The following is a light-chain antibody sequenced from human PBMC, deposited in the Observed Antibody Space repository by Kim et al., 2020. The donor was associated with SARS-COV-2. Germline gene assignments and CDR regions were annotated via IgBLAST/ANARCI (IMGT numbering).Light chain of an antibody. CDR2: GAS. CDR3: QQLNTSPRT. V-gene: IGKV1-9*01. J-gene: IGKJ1*01. CDR1: QDISNF. Sequence: DIHLTQSPSFLSASVGDRVTITCRASQDISNFLAWYQQKPGKAPKLLIYGASTLHSGVPSRFSGSGSGTDFTLTISSLQSEDFASYYCQQLNTSPRTFGQGTKVDIK.